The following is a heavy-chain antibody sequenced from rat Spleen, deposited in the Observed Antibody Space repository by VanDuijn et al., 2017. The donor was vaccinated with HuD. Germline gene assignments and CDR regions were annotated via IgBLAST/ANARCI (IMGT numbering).Heavy chain of an antibody. J-gene: IGHJ4*01. Sequence: EVQLVESGGGLVQPGRSMKLSCAASGFTFSNYDMAWVRQAPTKGLEWVASISYDGTTTYYRDSVKGRFTISRDNAKSTLYLQMDSLRSEDTATYYCARHEGRHTMGPMDAWGQGASVTVSS. D-gene: IGHD1-9*01. CDR2: ISYDGTTT. CDR3: ARHEGRHTMGPMDA. CDR1: GFTFSNYD. V-gene: IGHV5-25*01.